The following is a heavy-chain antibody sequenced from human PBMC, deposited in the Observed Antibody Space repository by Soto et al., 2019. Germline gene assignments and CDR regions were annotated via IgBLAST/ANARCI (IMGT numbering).Heavy chain of an antibody. CDR3: ARAHSGYDSGY. CDR2: IIPILGIA. V-gene: IGHV1-69*02. Sequence: QVQLVQSGAEVKKPGSSVKVSCKASGGTFSSYTISWVRQAPGQGLEWMGRIIPILGIANYAQKFQGRVTXTXXKSTSTAYMELSSLRSEDTAVYYCARAHSGYDSGYWGQGTLVTVSS. CDR1: GGTFSSYT. J-gene: IGHJ4*02. D-gene: IGHD5-12*01.